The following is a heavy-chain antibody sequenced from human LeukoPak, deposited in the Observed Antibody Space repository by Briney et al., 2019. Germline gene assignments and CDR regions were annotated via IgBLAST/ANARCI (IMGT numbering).Heavy chain of an antibody. J-gene: IGHJ4*02. Sequence: GRSLRLSCAASGFTFSSYAMSWVRQAPGKGLEWVSAISGSGGSTYYADSVKGRFTISRDNSKNTLYLQMNSLRAEDTAVYYCAKGDIEVVTAAYFDYWGQGTLVTVSS. CDR3: AKGDIEVVTAAYFDY. CDR2: ISGSGGST. V-gene: IGHV3-23*01. D-gene: IGHD2-21*02. CDR1: GFTFSSYA.